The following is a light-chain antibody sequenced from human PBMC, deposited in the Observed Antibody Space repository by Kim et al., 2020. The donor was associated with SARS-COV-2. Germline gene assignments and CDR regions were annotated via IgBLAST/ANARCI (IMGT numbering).Light chain of an antibody. CDR2: GAS. J-gene: IGKJ1*01. V-gene: IGKV3-15*01. CDR3: QQYNDWPWT. CDR1: QSISTN. Sequence: EIVMTQSPVTLSVSPEERVTLSCRASQSISTNLGWYQQKPGQAPRLLIYGASTRATGIPARFSGSGSGTEFTLTISSLQSEDFAVYCCQQYNDWPWTFGQGTKLEI.